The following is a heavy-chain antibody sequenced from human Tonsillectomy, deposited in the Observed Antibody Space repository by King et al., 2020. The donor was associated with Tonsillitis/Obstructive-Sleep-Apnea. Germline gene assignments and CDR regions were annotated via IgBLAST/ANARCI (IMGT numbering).Heavy chain of an antibody. CDR3: ARIPLIRLLGSYGDYEDY. D-gene: IGHD4-17*01. Sequence: TLKESGPALVKPTQTLTLTCTFSGFSLSTSGMCVSWIRQPPGKALEWLARIDWDDDKYYSTSLKTRLTISKDTSKNQVVLTMTNMDPVDTATYYCARIPLIRLLGSYGDYEDYWGQGTLVTVSS. J-gene: IGHJ4*02. V-gene: IGHV2-70*11. CDR1: GFSLSTSGMC. CDR2: IDWDDDK.